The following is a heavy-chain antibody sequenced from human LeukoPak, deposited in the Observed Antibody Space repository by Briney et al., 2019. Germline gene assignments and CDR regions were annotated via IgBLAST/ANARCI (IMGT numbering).Heavy chain of an antibody. D-gene: IGHD2/OR15-2a*01. Sequence: GGSLRLSCAASGFTFSSYSTNWVRQAPGKGLEWVSSISSSSSYIYYADSVKGRFTISRDNAKNSLYLQMNSLRAEDTAVYYCARALLYGRSGLGMDVWGRGATVTVSS. CDR1: GFTFSSYS. CDR3: ARALLYGRSGLGMDV. CDR2: ISSSSSYI. V-gene: IGHV3-21*06. J-gene: IGHJ6*02.